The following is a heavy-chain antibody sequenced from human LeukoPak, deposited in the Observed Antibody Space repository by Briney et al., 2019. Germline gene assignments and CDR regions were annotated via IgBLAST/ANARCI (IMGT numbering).Heavy chain of an antibody. CDR2: INSDGSSK. V-gene: IGHV3-74*01. CDR3: ARPGSAPYFF. Sequence: GGSLSLSCAASGFTLSSYWMHWVRQAPGKGLVWVSHINSDGSSKNYADPVKGRFTISRDNAKKTLYLQMNSLRAEDTAVYYCARPGSAPYFFWGQGTLVTVSS. J-gene: IGHJ4*02. D-gene: IGHD1-14*01. CDR1: GFTLSSYW.